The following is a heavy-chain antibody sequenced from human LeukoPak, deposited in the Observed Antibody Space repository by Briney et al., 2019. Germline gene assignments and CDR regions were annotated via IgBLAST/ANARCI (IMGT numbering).Heavy chain of an antibody. V-gene: IGHV3-49*04. CDR2: IRSKAFGWTT. J-gene: IGHJ4*02. CDR1: GFNFGDYA. D-gene: IGHD4-23*01. Sequence: GGSLRISCKGSGFNFGDYAMSWVRQAPGKGLEGVGVIRSKAFGWTTEYAASVKGRFTISRDDSKSIAYLQMNSLETEDTALYYCKGGRNSNFDCWGQGTLVTVSS. CDR3: KGGRNSNFDC.